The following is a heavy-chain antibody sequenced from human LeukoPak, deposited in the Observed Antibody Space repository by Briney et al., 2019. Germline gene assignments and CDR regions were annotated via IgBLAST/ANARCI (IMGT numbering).Heavy chain of an antibody. D-gene: IGHD4-23*01. J-gene: IGHJ4*02. Sequence: GRSLRLSCAASGFTFSTYGMHWVRQAPGKGLEWVAHILLDGYNKYYPDSGKGRLTISRDNSKNTLYLQMDSLRAEDTAVYYCARDLGKGRSFDYWGQGTLVTVSS. CDR2: ILLDGYNK. CDR3: ARDLGKGRSFDY. CDR1: GFTFSTYG. V-gene: IGHV3-33*01.